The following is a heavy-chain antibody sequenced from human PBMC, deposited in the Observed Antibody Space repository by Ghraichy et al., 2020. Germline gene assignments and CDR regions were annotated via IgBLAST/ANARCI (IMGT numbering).Heavy chain of an antibody. J-gene: IGHJ4*02. D-gene: IGHD5-18*01. CDR1: GFTFSNAW. CDR2: IKSKTDGGTT. Sequence: RGSLRLSCAASGFTFSNAWMSWVRQAPGKGLEWVGRIKSKTDGGTTDYAAPVKGRFTISRDDSKNTLYLQMNSLKTEDTAVYYCTTWSTQLWSFDYWGQGTLVTVSS. V-gene: IGHV3-15*01. CDR3: TTWSTQLWSFDY.